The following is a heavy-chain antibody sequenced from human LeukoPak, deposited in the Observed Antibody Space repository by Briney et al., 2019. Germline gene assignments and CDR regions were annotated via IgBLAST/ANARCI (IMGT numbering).Heavy chain of an antibody. J-gene: IGHJ4*02. CDR2: IRDSGSYI. CDR1: GFTFSSYS. Sequence: PGGSLRLSCAASGFTFSSYSMNWVRQAPGRGLEWVSSIRDSGSYIYYADSVKGRFTISRDNAKNSLYLQMNSLRAEDTAVYYCARGDGYNFFDYWGQGTLATASS. V-gene: IGHV3-21*01. D-gene: IGHD5-24*01. CDR3: ARGDGYNFFDY.